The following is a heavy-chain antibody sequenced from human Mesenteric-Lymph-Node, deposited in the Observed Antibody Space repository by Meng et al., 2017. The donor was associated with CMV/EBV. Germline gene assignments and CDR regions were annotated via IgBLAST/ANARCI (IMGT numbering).Heavy chain of an antibody. Sequence: SVKVSCKASGDTFSSYAFSWVRQAPGQGLEWMGGIIPILSLANYAQKFQGRVTVTADTSTSTAYMELSSLRSEDTAVYYCASTQKSAAYYYYGMDVWGQGTTVTVSS. CDR1: GDTFSSYA. CDR3: ASTQKSAAYYYYGMDV. CDR2: IIPILSLA. J-gene: IGHJ6*02. V-gene: IGHV1-69*10.